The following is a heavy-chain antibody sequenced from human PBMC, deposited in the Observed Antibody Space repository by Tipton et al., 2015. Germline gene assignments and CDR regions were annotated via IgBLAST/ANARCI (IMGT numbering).Heavy chain of an antibody. Sequence: GSLRLSCAASGFTFGMYAMSWVRQTPGKGLEWVATISSGGTKDLADSVKGRFTISRDNANNSLYLQMNSLRADDTALYYCAKETFDYWGQGTLVTVSS. CDR3: AKETFDY. J-gene: IGHJ4*02. CDR2: ISSGGTK. CDR1: GFTFGMYA. V-gene: IGHV3-69-1*02.